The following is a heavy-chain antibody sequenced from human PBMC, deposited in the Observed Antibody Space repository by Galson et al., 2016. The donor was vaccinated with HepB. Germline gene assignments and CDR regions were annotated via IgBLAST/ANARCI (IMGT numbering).Heavy chain of an antibody. J-gene: IGHJ4*02. Sequence: SLRLSCAASRFSVGDYYMNWIRQVPGKGLEWVSTISPGRPNTHYADSVWSRFTISRDDAKDTVFLHMYSLRDEDTAVYYCAVWLQAHFDHWGQGTFVAVSS. CDR3: AVWLQAHFDH. V-gene: IGHV3-11*03. CDR1: RFSVGDYY. CDR2: ISPGRPNT. D-gene: IGHD5-24*01.